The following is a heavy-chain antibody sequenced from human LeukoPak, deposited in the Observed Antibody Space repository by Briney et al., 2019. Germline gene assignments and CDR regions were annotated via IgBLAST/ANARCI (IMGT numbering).Heavy chain of an antibody. CDR2: IYYSGST. D-gene: IGHD3-3*01. CDR3: ARNRGVITIFGVVITTAFDI. J-gene: IGHJ3*02. V-gene: IGHV4-39*01. Sequence: SETLSLTCTVSGGSISSSSYYWGWIRQPPGKGLEWIGSIYYSGSTYYNPSLKSRVTISVDTSKNQFSLKLSSVTAADTAVYYCARNRGVITIFGVVITTAFDIWGQGTMVTVSS. CDR1: GGSISSSSYY.